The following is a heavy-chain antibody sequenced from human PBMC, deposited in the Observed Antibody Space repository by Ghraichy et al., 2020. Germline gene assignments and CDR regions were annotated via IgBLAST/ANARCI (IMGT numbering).Heavy chain of an antibody. CDR3: ARARSSDYYYYGMDV. V-gene: IGHV3-53*01. Sequence: GGSLRLSCAASGFTVSSNYMSWVRQAPGKGLEWVSVIYSGGSTYHADSVKGRFTISRDNSKNTMYLQMNSLRAEDTAVYYCARARSSDYYYYGMDVWGQGTTVTVSS. CDR2: IYSGGST. D-gene: IGHD6-6*01. J-gene: IGHJ6*02. CDR1: GFTVSSNY.